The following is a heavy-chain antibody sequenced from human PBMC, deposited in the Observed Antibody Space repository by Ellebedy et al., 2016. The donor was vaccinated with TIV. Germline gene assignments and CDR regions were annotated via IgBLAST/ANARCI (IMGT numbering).Heavy chain of an antibody. J-gene: IGHJ3*02. CDR1: RGTFSSYA. CDR2: IIPIFGTA. V-gene: IGHV1-69*06. Sequence: SVKVSXKASRGTFSSYAISWVRQAPGQGLEWMGGIIPIFGTANYAQKFQGRVTITADKSTSTAYMELSRLRSDDTAVYYCARDRGTAMVTAFDIWGQGTMVTVSS. D-gene: IGHD5-18*01. CDR3: ARDRGTAMVTAFDI.